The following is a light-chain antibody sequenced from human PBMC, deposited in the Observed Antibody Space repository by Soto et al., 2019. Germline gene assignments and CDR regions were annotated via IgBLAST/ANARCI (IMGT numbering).Light chain of an antibody. CDR3: MQALHTPRT. CDR1: QSLLHSNGYNY. CDR2: LGA. Sequence: DLVVTQSPLSLPVTPGEPASISCRSSQSLLHSNGYNYLDWFLQKPGQSPQLLIYLGANRASGVPDRFSGSGSGTDFTLQIRRVEAEDVGVYYCMQALHTPRTFGQGTKVEI. J-gene: IGKJ1*01. V-gene: IGKV2-28*01.